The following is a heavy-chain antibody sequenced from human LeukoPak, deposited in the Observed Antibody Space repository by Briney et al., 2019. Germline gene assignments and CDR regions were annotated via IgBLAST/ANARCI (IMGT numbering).Heavy chain of an antibody. CDR1: GFTFSTSA. CDR3: AKDIFSRLAAAGRYYYHGMDV. CDR2: IRSKANSDAT. D-gene: IGHD6-13*01. J-gene: IGHJ6*02. V-gene: IGHV3-73*01. Sequence: GGSLRLSCAASGFTFSTSAMHWVRQASGKGLEWVGRIRSKANSDATGYAASVQGRFTISRDNSKNSLYLQMNSLKSEDTALYHCAKDIFSRLAAAGRYYYHGMDVWGQGTTVTVSS.